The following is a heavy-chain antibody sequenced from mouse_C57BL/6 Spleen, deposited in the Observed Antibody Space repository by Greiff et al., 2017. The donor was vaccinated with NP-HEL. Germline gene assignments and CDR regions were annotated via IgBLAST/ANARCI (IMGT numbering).Heavy chain of an antibody. Sequence: VQLQQSGAELVKPGASVKLSCKASGYTFTSYWMQWVKQRPGQGLEWIGEIDPSDSYTNYNQKFKGKATLTVDTSSSPAYMQLSSLTSEDSAVYYCASNYGGYFDVWGTGTTVTVSS. V-gene: IGHV1-50*01. J-gene: IGHJ1*03. CDR2: IDPSDSYT. D-gene: IGHD1-1*02. CDR3: ASNYGGYFDV. CDR1: GYTFTSYW.